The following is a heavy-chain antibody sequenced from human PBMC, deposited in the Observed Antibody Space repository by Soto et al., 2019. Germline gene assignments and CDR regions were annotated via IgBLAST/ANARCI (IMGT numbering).Heavy chain of an antibody. CDR3: AKAAEMYDMD. V-gene: IGHV3-7*03. CDR1: GFTFRSYW. Sequence: PGGSLRLSCAASGFTFRSYWMSWVRQAPGKGLEWVANVNPAGTDTYYVDSMEGRFTISRDNAKNSLYLQMNSLRVEETAFYYCAKAAEMYDMDWGQGILVTVSS. D-gene: IGHD2-8*01. J-gene: IGHJ4*02. CDR2: VNPAGTDT.